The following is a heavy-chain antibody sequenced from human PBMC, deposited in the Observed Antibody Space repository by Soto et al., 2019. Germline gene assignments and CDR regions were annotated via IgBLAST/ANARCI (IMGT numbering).Heavy chain of an antibody. Sequence: PGGSLRLSCAASGFTFSSYAMSWVRQAPWKGLEWVSAISGSGGSTYYADSVKGRFTISRDNSKNTLYLQMNSLRAEDTAVYYCSKVSSGLLSDMDVWGKGTTVTVSS. J-gene: IGHJ6*03. V-gene: IGHV3-23*01. D-gene: IGHD3-22*01. CDR3: SKVSSGLLSDMDV. CDR1: GFTFSSYA. CDR2: ISGSGGST.